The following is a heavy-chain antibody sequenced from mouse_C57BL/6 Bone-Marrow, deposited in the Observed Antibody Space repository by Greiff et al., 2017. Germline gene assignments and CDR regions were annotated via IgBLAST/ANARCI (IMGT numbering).Heavy chain of an antibody. D-gene: IGHD1-1*01. CDR3: AMHEPYYYGNSLYYFDY. Sequence: EVQGVESGGDLVKPGGSLKLSCAASGFTFSSYGMSWVRQTPDKRLEWVATISSGGSYTYYTDSVKGRVTISRDNAKNTLYPQMSSLKSEDTAMYYCAMHEPYYYGNSLYYFDYWGQGTTLTVSS. CDR1: GFTFSSYG. CDR2: ISSGGSYT. V-gene: IGHV5-6*01. J-gene: IGHJ2*01.